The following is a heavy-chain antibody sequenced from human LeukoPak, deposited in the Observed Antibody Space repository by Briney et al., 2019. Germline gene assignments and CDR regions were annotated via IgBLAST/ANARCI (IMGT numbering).Heavy chain of an antibody. V-gene: IGHV3-23*01. CDR3: TKTMMQPTAADH. CDR2: ISAGGDGT. CDR1: GFTLSSYA. D-gene: IGHD4/OR15-4a*01. J-gene: IGHJ5*02. Sequence: GGSLRLSCAASGFTLSSYALTWVRQAPGKGLEWVSGISAGGDGTFYADSVKGRFTISRDNSKNTLYLQMNSLGAEDTAVYYCTKTMMQPTAADHWGQGSLVTVSS.